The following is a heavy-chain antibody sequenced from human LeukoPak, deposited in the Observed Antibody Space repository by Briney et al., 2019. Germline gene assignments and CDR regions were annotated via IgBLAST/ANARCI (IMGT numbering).Heavy chain of an antibody. CDR1: GFTFNDYA. J-gene: IGHJ4*02. Sequence: GGSLRLSCAASGFTFNDYAMNWVRQAPGKGLEWVSSISGSGGNTYYTDSVKGRFTISRDNSKNTLYLRMNTLRAEDTAVYYCAKKGCTSTTCYSNCWGQGTLVTVSS. CDR3: AKKGCTSTTCYSNC. D-gene: IGHD2-2*01. V-gene: IGHV3-23*01. CDR2: ISGSGGNT.